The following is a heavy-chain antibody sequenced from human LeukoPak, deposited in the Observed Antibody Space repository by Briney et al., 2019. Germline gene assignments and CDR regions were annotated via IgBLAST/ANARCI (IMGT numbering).Heavy chain of an antibody. D-gene: IGHD3-22*01. V-gene: IGHV1-2*02. CDR1: GYTFTDYY. J-gene: IGHJ4*02. CDR3: ARGNHFDSGGYYAAFYFDY. CDR2: IKPDSGGA. Sequence: ASVKVSCKTSGYTFTDYYIHWVRQAPGQGLEWMGWIKPDSGGAKYAQKFQGRVTMTRDTSISTAYMEFSSLKTDDTAMYYCARGNHFDSGGYYAAFYFDYWGQGTLIPVSS.